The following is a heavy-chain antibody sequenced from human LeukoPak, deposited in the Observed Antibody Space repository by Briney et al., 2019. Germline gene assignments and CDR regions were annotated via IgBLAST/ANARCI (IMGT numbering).Heavy chain of an antibody. Sequence: GGSLRLSCAASGFIFSRYAMHWVRQAPGKGLEWVAVISYDGSNKYYADSVKGRFTISRDNSKNTLYLQMNSLRAEDTAVYYCARTGEYSSGYYSFDYWGQGTLVTVSS. D-gene: IGHD3-22*01. V-gene: IGHV3-30-3*01. CDR2: ISYDGSNK. CDR1: GFIFSRYA. CDR3: ARTGEYSSGYYSFDY. J-gene: IGHJ4*02.